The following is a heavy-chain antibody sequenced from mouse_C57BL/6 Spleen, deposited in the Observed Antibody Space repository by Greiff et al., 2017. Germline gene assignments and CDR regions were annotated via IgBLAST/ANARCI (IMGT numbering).Heavy chain of an antibody. CDR3: ASVPACYIEFTWGHFDV. J-gene: IGHJ1*03. CDR1: GYTFTSYW. V-gene: IGHV1-64*01. Sequence: QVQLQQPGAELVKPGASVKLSCKASGYTFTSYWMHWVKQRPGQGLEWIGMIHPNSGSTNYNEKFKSKDTLTVDKSSSTAYIHLSSLMSVGSAVYYGASVPACYIEFTWGHFDVWGTGTTVTVSS. D-gene: IGHD2-12*01. CDR2: IHPNSGST.